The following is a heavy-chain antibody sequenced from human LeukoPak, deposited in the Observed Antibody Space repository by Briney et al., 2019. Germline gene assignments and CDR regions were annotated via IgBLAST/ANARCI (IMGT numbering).Heavy chain of an antibody. CDR3: AREQWFRFDN. J-gene: IGHJ4*02. V-gene: IGHV3-11*01. D-gene: IGHD3-22*01. CDR2: VGNSDNYI. CDR1: GFRVTDYY. Sequence: GGSLRLSCAASGFRVTDYYTTWIPQSPGKGREWGGVVGNSDNYIDHADPVRGRFTISRDDARNSRYLQMTSLRVEDTAIYYCAREQWFRFDNWGQGVQVTDSS.